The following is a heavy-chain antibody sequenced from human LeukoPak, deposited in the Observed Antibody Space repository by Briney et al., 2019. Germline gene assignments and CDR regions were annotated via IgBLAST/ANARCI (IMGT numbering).Heavy chain of an antibody. CDR3: AREGREGLVYFDY. Sequence: PGGSLRLSCTASGFTFSSYWMSWVRQAPGKGLEWVANIKQDGSEKYYVDSVKGRFTISRDNAKNSLYLQMNSLRAEDTAVYYCAREGREGLVYFDYWGQGTLVTVSS. J-gene: IGHJ4*02. CDR2: IKQDGSEK. V-gene: IGHV3-7*01. CDR1: GFTFSSYW. D-gene: IGHD6-13*01.